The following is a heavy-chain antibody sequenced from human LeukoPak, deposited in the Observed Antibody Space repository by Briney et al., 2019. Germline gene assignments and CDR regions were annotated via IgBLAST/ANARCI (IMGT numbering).Heavy chain of an antibody. CDR2: ISSSGSTI. D-gene: IGHD1-26*01. CDR3: ARGWSSMGATKRGGFDY. CDR1: GFTFSDYY. V-gene: IGHV3-11*01. Sequence: GGSLSLSCAASGFTFSDYYMSWIREPPEKGLEWVSYISSSGSTIYYTHSVKGRFTISRENAKNSLYLQMNSLRAAAAAVYYCARGWSSMGATKRGGFDYWGQGTLVTVSS. J-gene: IGHJ4*02.